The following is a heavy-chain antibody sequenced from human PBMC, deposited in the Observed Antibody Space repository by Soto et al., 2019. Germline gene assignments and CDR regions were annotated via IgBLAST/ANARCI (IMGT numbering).Heavy chain of an antibody. D-gene: IGHD2-21*01. J-gene: IGHJ6*03. CDR3: AKGLEVGNNNYYYYMDV. Sequence: GGSLRLSCAASEFTFSRHGMSWVRQAPGKGLEWVSSIRGSGSSEYYADSVKGRFTISRDTSNNTVFLQMNNLRAEDTAIYYCAKGLEVGNNNYYYYMDVWGKGTTVTVSS. CDR2: IRGSGSSE. CDR1: EFTFSRHG. V-gene: IGHV3-23*01.